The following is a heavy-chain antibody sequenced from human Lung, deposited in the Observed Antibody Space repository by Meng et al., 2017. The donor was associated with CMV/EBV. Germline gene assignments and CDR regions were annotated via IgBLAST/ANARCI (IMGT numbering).Heavy chain of an antibody. J-gene: IGHJ4*02. Sequence: GESLKISCAASGFTFSDYPMSWVRQAPGKGLEWVSSISSSSSYIYYVDSVKGRFTISRDNAKNSLYLQMNSLRAEDTAVYYCARSDAYRSSWYGDYWGQGTLVXVSS. CDR1: GFTFSDYP. CDR3: ARSDAYRSSWYGDY. D-gene: IGHD6-13*01. CDR2: ISSSSSYI. V-gene: IGHV3-21*01.